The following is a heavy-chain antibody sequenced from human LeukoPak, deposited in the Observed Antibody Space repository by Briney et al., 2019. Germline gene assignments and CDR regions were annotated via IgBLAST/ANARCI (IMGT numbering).Heavy chain of an antibody. D-gene: IGHD5-12*01. CDR1: GYTFTSYD. CDR2: MNPNRGNT. CDR3: ARAGYSGYDYPLDAFDI. V-gene: IGHV1-8*03. Sequence: ASVKVSCKASGYTFTSYDINWVRQATGQGREWMGWMNPNRGNTGYAQKFQGRVTITRNTSISTAYMELSSLRSEDTAVYYCARAGYSGYDYPLDAFDIWGQGTMVTVSS. J-gene: IGHJ3*02.